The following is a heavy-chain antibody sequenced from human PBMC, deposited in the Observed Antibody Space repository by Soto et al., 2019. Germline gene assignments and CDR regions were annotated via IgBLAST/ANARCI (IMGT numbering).Heavy chain of an antibody. CDR1: GFTFSSST. CDR3: AKETYYYYGMDV. Sequence: LRLSCAASGFTFSSSTMSWVRQAPGKGLEWVSAIIDSGGYTYYADSVKGRFTISRDNSKNTLYLQMNSLRAEDTALYYCAKETYYYYGMDVWGQGTTVTVSS. CDR2: IIDSGGYT. V-gene: IGHV3-23*01. J-gene: IGHJ6*02.